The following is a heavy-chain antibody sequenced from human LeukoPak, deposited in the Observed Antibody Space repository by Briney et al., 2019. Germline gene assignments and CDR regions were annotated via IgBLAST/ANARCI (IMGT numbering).Heavy chain of an antibody. CDR2: SSTVTGNI. Sequence: PGGSLRLSCAASGFAFISTSIHWVRQAPGKGLEWLSYSSTVTGNIYYADSVKGRFATSRDNAKSSLYLQMSSLRAEDTAVYFCATTGNFYDMDVWGKGTTVTVSS. CDR1: GFAFISTS. CDR3: ATTGNFYDMDV. J-gene: IGHJ6*03. V-gene: IGHV3-48*04. D-gene: IGHD1-1*01.